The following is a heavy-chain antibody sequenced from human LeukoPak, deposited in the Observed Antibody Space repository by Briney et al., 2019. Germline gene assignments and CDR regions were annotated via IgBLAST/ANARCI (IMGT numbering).Heavy chain of an antibody. CDR1: GFTFSNYA. Sequence: GGSLRLSCAASGFTFSNYAMSWVRQAPGKGLEWVSGISASGASTYNADSVKGRSTISRDNSTNTLYLQMNSLRAEDTAVYYCAKSSGGNRYRENIPHWGQGTLVTVSS. D-gene: IGHD2-15*01. J-gene: IGHJ4*02. CDR3: AKSSGGNRYRENIPH. V-gene: IGHV3-23*01. CDR2: ISASGAST.